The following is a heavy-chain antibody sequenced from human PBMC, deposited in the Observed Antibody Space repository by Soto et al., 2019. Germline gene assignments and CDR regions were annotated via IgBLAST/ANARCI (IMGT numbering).Heavy chain of an antibody. J-gene: IGHJ5*02. CDR3: VRHEGWTGPDQ. CDR1: GASIGSGGW. V-gene: IGHV4-4*02. Sequence: QVHLQESGPGLVKPSETLSLTCAVSGASIGSGGWWSWVRQPPGKGLEWIAEIFHDGNTNYSPSLKSRVTISVDKSQNQSSLNVCSVTAADTAVYYCVRHEGWTGPDQWGQGTLVRVSS. CDR2: IFHDGNT. D-gene: IGHD2-8*02.